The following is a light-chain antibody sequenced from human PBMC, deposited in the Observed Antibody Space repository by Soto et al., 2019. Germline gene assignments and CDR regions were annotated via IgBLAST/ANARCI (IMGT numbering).Light chain of an antibody. V-gene: IGKV3-15*01. CDR3: QQYNFWPPLT. J-gene: IGKJ4*01. CDR1: QSVNSN. Sequence: EIVMTQSPATLSVSPGERATLSCRASQSVNSNLAWYRQKPGQAPRLLISDASTRATGVPARFSGSGSGTEFPLPIRGLQSEDSGIYYCQQYNFWPPLTFGGGTKVEIK. CDR2: DAS.